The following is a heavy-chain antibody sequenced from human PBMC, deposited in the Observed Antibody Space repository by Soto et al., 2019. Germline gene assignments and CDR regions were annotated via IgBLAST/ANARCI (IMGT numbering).Heavy chain of an antibody. CDR2: IVVGSGNT. CDR3: GRRIVATETFDY. Sequence: SVKVSCKASGFTFTSSAMQWVRQARGQGLEWIGWIVVGSGNTNYAQKFQDRVTMSTDTSTSTAYMELGSLTSDDTAVYYCGRRIVATETFDYWGQGTLVTVSS. CDR1: GFTFTSSA. D-gene: IGHD5-12*01. V-gene: IGHV1-58*02. J-gene: IGHJ4*02.